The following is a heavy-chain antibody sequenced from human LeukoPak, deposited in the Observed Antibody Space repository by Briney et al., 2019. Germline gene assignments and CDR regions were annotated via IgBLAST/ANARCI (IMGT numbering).Heavy chain of an antibody. J-gene: IGHJ4*02. CDR3: ASLIVVVPAAIYYFDY. V-gene: IGHV3-7*03. CDR2: IKQDGSEK. Sequence: GGSLRLSCAASGFTFSSYWMSWVRQAPGKGLEWVANIKQDGSEKYYVDSVKGRFTISRDDAKNSLYLQMNSLRAEDTAVYYCASLIVVVPAAIYYFDYWDQGTLVTVSS. D-gene: IGHD2-2*01. CDR1: GFTFSSYW.